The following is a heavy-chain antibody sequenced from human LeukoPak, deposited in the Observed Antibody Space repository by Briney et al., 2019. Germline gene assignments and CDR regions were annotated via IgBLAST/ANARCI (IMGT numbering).Heavy chain of an antibody. CDR2: IKQDGSKK. D-gene: IGHD3-3*01. CDR3: AREPIPQSYDFWSGYSTPSYYYGMDV. CDR1: GFPFSSYW. Sequence: GGSLRLSCVASGFPFSSYWMTWVRQAPGKGLEWVANIKQDGSKKSYVDSVKGRFTISRDNAKNSLYLQMNSLRAEDTAVYYCAREPIPQSYDFWSGYSTPSYYYGMDVWGQGTTVTVSS. V-gene: IGHV3-7*01. J-gene: IGHJ6*02.